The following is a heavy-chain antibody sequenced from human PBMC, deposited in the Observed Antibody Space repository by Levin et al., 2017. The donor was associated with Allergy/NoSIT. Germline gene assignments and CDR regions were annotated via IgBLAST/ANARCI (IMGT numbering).Heavy chain of an antibody. CDR2: VYNSGSTGTT. CDR3: ARDRVVKASTRSSREKYYYYGMDV. D-gene: IGHD3-10*01. V-gene: IGHV4-59*01. CDR1: GGSISSYH. Sequence: KPSETLSLTCTVSGGSISSYHWSWIRRPPGKGLEWIGYVYNSGSTGTTNYNPSLKSRVTISLDTSRNQVSLKLSSVTAADAAVYYCARDRVVKASTRSSREKYYYYGMDVWGQGTTVTVSS. J-gene: IGHJ6*02.